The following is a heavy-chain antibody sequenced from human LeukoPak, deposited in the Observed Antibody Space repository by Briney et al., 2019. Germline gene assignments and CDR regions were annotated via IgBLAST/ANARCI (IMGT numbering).Heavy chain of an antibody. J-gene: IGHJ4*02. D-gene: IGHD6-19*01. CDR3: AKDITKQWLGYYFDY. Sequence: GGSLRLSCAASGFTFSSYSMNWVRQAPGKGLEWVSSISSSSSYIYYADSVKGRFTISRDNAKNSLYLQMNSLRAEDTALYYCAKDITKQWLGYYFDYWGQGTLATVSS. CDR2: ISSSSSYI. CDR1: GFTFSSYS. V-gene: IGHV3-21*04.